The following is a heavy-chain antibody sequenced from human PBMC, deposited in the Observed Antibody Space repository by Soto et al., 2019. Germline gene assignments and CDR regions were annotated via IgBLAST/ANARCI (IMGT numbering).Heavy chain of an antibody. V-gene: IGHV4-39*01. CDR3: GRHKSPRTVY. J-gene: IGHJ4*02. Sequence: SETLSLTCSVSGGSINSDYYWAWIRQPPGEGLEWIGSISYSGNTNYSPSLKSRVTISVDTSKNQFSLKLSSVSAADTAVYYCGRHKSPRTVYWGQGTLVTVSS. CDR2: ISYSGNT. CDR1: GGSINSDYY.